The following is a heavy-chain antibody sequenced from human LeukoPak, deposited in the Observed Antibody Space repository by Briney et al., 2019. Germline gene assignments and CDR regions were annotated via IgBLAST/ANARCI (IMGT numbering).Heavy chain of an antibody. CDR1: GFIFRNYG. CDR2: ISYDGSNQ. Sequence: GGSLRLSWAASGFIFRNYGVHWVRKAPGKGLEWVAVISYDGSNQYYADSVRGRFTISRDNSKNTVYLQMNSLRAEDTALYYCAKDFFIRTGSYYYGLDVWGQGTTVTVSS. CDR3: AKDFFIRTGSYYYGLDV. J-gene: IGHJ6*02. V-gene: IGHV3-30*18. D-gene: IGHD3-10*01.